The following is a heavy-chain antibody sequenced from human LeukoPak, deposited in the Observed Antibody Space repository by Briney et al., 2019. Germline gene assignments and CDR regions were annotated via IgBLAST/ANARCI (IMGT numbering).Heavy chain of an antibody. Sequence: SETLSLTCTVSGGSISSSSYYWGWTRQPPGKGLEWIGSIYYSGSTYYNPSLKSRVTISVDTSKNQFSLKLSSVTAADTAVYYCARDGIAAAGTVTRGGWFDPWGQGTLVTVSS. V-gene: IGHV4-39*02. CDR1: GGSISSSSYY. CDR3: ARDGIAAAGTVTRGGWFDP. D-gene: IGHD6-13*01. CDR2: IYYSGST. J-gene: IGHJ5*02.